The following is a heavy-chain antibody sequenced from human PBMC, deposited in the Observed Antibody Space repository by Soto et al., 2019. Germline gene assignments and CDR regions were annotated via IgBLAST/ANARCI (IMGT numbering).Heavy chain of an antibody. V-gene: IGHV3-21*01. D-gene: IGHD3-10*01. CDR3: TREVQRWVRREFDY. CDR2: ISPNSQDK. J-gene: IGHJ4*02. CDR1: GFALSSRI. Sequence: PGGSLRLSCTASGFALSSRIMNWVRQAPGKGLEWVSLISPNSQDKFYGDAVRGRFTVSRDNAENSMWLQLDSLRVEDTAVYYCTREVQRWVRREFDYWGQGALVTVSS.